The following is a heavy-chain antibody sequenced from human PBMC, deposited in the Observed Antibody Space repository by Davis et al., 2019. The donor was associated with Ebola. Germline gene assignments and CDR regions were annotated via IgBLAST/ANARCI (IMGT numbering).Heavy chain of an antibody. J-gene: IGHJ5*02. Sequence: ASVKVSCKASGYTFTSYGISWVRQAPGQGLEWMGWISAYNGNTNYAQKLQGRVTMTTDTSTSTAYMELRSLRSDDTAVYYCASLLQFRSALRSARRNWFDPWGQGTLVTVSS. V-gene: IGHV1-18*01. CDR2: ISAYNGNT. D-gene: IGHD2-15*01. CDR3: ASLLQFRSALRSARRNWFDP. CDR1: GYTFTSYG.